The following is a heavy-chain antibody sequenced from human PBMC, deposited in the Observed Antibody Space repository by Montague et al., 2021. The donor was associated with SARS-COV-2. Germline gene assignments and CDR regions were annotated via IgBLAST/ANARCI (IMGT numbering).Heavy chain of an antibody. CDR2: IYYSGST. J-gene: IGHJ6*03. V-gene: IGHV4-59*01. CDR3: ARGPDHYDFWSGYYYYYMDV. D-gene: IGHD3-3*01. CDR1: GGSISSYY. Sequence: SETLSLTCTLSGGSISSYYWSWIRQPPGKGLEWIGYIYYSGSTNXNPSLRSRVTISVDTSKNQFSLKLSSVTAADTAVYYCARGPDHYDFWSGYYYYYMDVWGKGTTATVSS.